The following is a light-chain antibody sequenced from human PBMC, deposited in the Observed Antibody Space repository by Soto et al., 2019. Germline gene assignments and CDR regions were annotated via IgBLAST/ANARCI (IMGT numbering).Light chain of an antibody. J-gene: IGKJ4*01. Sequence: EIVLTQSPGTLSLSPGERATLSCRASQSVSSSYLAWYQQKPGQAPRLLIYGASSRATGIPDRFSGSGSGTDFTLTISRLEPEDFAVYYCQQYGSSPHLTFGGGTKLDIK. CDR1: QSVSSSY. V-gene: IGKV3-20*01. CDR3: QQYGSSPHLT. CDR2: GAS.